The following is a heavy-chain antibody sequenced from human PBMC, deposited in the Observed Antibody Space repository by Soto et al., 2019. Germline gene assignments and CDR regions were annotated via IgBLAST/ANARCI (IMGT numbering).Heavy chain of an antibody. Sequence: QVQLQESGPGLVKPSGTLSLTCAVSGGSISSDDWWTWVRRTPGKGLEWIGEIYHSGTTNYNPSLMSRVTIAVDKAKSQCSLRLDSVTAADTAVYYCARSDCYGVCRGKWLDPWGQGILVTVSS. D-gene: IGHD2-21*02. CDR2: IYHSGTT. CDR3: ARSDCYGVCRGKWLDP. CDR1: GGSISSDDW. J-gene: IGHJ5*02. V-gene: IGHV4-4*02.